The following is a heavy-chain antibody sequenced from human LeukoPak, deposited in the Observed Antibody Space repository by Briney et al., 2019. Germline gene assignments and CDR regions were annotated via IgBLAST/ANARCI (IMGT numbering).Heavy chain of an antibody. CDR3: ARDAGDYPDY. V-gene: IGHV1-46*01. D-gene: IGHD4-17*01. CDR1: GYTFTSYG. CDR2: INPSGGST. J-gene: IGHJ4*02. Sequence: GVSVKVSCKASGYTFTSYGIAWLRQAPGQGLEWMGIINPSGGSTSYAQKFQGRVTMTRDTSTSTVYMELSSLRSEDTAVYYCARDAGDYPDYWGQGTLVTVSS.